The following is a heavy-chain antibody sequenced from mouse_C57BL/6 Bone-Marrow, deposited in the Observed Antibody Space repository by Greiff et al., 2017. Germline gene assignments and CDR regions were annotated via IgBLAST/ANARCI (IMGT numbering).Heavy chain of an antibody. CDR1: GFTFSDYY. D-gene: IGHD1-1*01. J-gene: IGHJ1*03. CDR3: ARQYYGSSLWYFDV. CDR2: ISNGGGST. V-gene: IGHV5-12*01. Sequence: EVKLVESGGGLVQPGGSLKLSCAASGFTFSDYYMYWVRQTPEKRLEWVAYISNGGGSTYYPDTVKGRFTISRDNAKNTLYLQMSRLKSEDTAMYYCARQYYGSSLWYFDVWGTGTTVTVSS.